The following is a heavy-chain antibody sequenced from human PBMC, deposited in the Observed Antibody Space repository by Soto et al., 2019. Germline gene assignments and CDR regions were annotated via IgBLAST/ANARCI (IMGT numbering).Heavy chain of an antibody. CDR1: GFTFSSYG. Sequence: PGGSLRLSCAASGFTFSSYGMHWVRQAPGKGLEWVAVIWCDGSNKYYADSVKGRFTISRDNSKNTLYLQMNSLRAEDTAVYYCARDCSGGSCYSDAFDIWGQGTMVTVSS. CDR2: IWCDGSNK. D-gene: IGHD2-15*01. J-gene: IGHJ3*02. V-gene: IGHV3-33*01. CDR3: ARDCSGGSCYSDAFDI.